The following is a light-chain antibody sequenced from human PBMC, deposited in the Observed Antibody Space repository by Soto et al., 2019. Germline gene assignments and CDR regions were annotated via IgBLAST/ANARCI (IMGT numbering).Light chain of an antibody. V-gene: IGKV1-39*01. CDR3: QQSYSTHT. Sequence: DIQMTQSPSSLSPSVGDRVTITCRASQSISSYLNWYQQKPRKAPKLLIYAASSLQSGVPSRFSGSGSGSDFTLTISSLQPEDFATYYCQQSYSTHTFGQGTKLEIK. CDR2: AAS. CDR1: QSISSY. J-gene: IGKJ2*01.